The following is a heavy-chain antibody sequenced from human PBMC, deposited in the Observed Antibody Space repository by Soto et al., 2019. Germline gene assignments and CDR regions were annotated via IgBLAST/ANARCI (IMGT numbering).Heavy chain of an antibody. CDR1: GGSISSYY. D-gene: IGHD3-16*01. CDR3: ARSQGGYYYYYMDV. CDR2: IYYSGST. J-gene: IGHJ6*03. V-gene: IGHV4-59*08. Sequence: SETLSLTCTVSGGSISSYYWSWIRQPPGKGLEWIGYIYYSGSTNYNPSLKSRVTISVDTSKNQFSLKLSSVTAADTAVYYCARSQGGYYYYYMDVWGKGTTVTVYS.